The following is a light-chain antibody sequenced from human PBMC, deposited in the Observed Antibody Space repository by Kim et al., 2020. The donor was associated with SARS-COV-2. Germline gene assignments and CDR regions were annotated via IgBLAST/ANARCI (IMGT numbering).Light chain of an antibody. CDR3: QQYGGSPRYS. Sequence: ELVLTQSPGTLSLSPGERVTLSCRASQTVPSKYLAWYQQKPAQAPRLLIHGASNRATGIPERFSGSGSGTAFTLTISRLEPEDFAVYYCQQYGGSPRYSFGQGTKLEI. V-gene: IGKV3-20*01. CDR2: GAS. J-gene: IGKJ2*01. CDR1: QTVPSKY.